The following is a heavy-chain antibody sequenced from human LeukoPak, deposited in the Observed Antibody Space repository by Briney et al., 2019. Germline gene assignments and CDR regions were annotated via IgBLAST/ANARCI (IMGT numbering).Heavy chain of an antibody. Sequence: GASVKVSCKASGGTFSSYAISWVRQAPGQGLEWMGGIIPIFGTANYAQKFQGRVTITADESTSTAYMELSSLRSEDTAVYYCARAGIAAAGTLDYWGQGTLVAVSS. D-gene: IGHD6-13*01. J-gene: IGHJ4*02. V-gene: IGHV1-69*13. CDR2: IIPIFGTA. CDR3: ARAGIAAAGTLDY. CDR1: GGTFSSYA.